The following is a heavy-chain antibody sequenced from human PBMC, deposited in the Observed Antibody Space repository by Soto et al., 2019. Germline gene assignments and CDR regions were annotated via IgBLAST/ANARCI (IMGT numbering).Heavy chain of an antibody. D-gene: IGHD5-12*01. CDR1: GGSISSYY. CDR2: IYYSGST. V-gene: IGHV4-59*08. J-gene: IGHJ4*02. Sequence: SQTLSLTCTVSGGSISSYYWSWIRQPPGKGLEWIGYIYYSGSTNYNPSLKSRVTISVDTSKNQFSLKLSSVTAADTAVYYCARGSGYDSFHYLAYWGQGTLVTVSS. CDR3: ARGSGYDSFHYLAY.